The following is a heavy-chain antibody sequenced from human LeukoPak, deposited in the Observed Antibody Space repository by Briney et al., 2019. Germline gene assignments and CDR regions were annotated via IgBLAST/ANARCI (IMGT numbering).Heavy chain of an antibody. CDR2: VGTDGGTT. J-gene: IGHJ4*02. V-gene: IGHV3-74*01. Sequence: GGSLRLSRAASGFTFSRYWMHWVRQAPGKGLVWISRVGTDGGTTNYADAVKGRFTISRDNAKNILYLQMNSLRADDTAVYYCVRDLDGYTQPPDCWGQGTLVTVSS. CDR3: VRDLDGYTQPPDC. D-gene: IGHD5-24*01. CDR1: GFTFSRYW.